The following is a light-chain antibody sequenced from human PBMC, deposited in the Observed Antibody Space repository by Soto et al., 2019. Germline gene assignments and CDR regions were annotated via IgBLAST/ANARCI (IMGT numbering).Light chain of an antibody. Sequence: DIAMTQSPASLSVSAGERATLSCRSSQSVSIHLAWYQQKPGQAPRLLIYDTSTRATGIPARFIGSGAGTEFILPISSLQSDDVSLYYCQQYSNWPPITFGQGTRLEIK. CDR2: DTS. CDR1: QSVSIH. V-gene: IGKV3-15*01. J-gene: IGKJ5*01. CDR3: QQYSNWPPIT.